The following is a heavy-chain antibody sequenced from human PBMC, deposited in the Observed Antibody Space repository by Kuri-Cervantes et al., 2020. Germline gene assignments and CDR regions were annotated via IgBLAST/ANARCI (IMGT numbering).Heavy chain of an antibody. CDR2: IKQDGSVK. V-gene: IGHV3-7*01. J-gene: IGHJ4*02. CDR1: GFTFTFYW. CDR3: ARGGAKGFKGLDY. D-gene: IGHD3-10*01. Sequence: GESLKISCAASGFTFTFYWMTWVRQAPGKGLERVADIKQDGSVKYYVDSVKGRFTISRDNAKNTLYLQMNSLRAEDTAVYYCARGGAKGFKGLDYWGQGTLVTVSS.